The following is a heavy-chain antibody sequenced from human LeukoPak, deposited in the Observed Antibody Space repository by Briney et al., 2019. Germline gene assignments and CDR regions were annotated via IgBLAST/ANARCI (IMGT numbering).Heavy chain of an antibody. CDR3: ARDLSGTMDV. CDR1: GGSISSSSYY. Sequence: SETLSLTCTVSGGSISSSSYYWGWIRQPPGKGLEWIGSIFYSGSTDYNPSLKSRVTISVDTSKDQFSLTLNSVTAADTAVYYCARDLSGTMDVWGKGTTVTVSS. CDR2: IFYSGST. J-gene: IGHJ6*03. V-gene: IGHV4-39*02. D-gene: IGHD6-25*01.